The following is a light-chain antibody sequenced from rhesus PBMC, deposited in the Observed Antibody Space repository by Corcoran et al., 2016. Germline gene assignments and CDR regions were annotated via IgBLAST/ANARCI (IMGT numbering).Light chain of an antibody. CDR3: QRDFGTLMYS. Sequence: DIQMTQSPSSLSASVGYRVTITRRASENVNNYLNWYQQKQGKAPKLLIYKASTLQTGVPSRFSASGSGANFTLPNSSLQPEDVATYSWQRDFGTLMYSFGQGTKGEIK. V-gene: IGKV1-74*01. J-gene: IGKJ2*01. CDR2: KAS. CDR1: ENVNNY.